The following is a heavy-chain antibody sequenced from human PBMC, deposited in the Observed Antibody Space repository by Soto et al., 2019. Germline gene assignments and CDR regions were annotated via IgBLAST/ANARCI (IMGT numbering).Heavy chain of an antibody. V-gene: IGHV3-21*01. J-gene: IGHJ4*02. CDR1: GFSFDTYN. CDR3: ARDHLGIAAGDFDL. Sequence: GGSLRLSCAASGFSFDTYNMNWVRQAPGKGLEWVSSISSGRPDIFYADSVRGRFTISRDDAKKSLFLQMNSLRADDTAVYYCARDHLGIAAGDFDLWGQGTLVTVSS. CDR2: ISSGRPDI. D-gene: IGHD6-19*01.